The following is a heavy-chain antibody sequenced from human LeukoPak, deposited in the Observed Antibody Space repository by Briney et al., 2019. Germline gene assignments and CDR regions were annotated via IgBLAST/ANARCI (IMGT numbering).Heavy chain of an antibody. Sequence: GASVKVSCKASGYTFTSYGILWVRQAPGQGLEWMGWISAYNGNTNYAQKLQGRVTMTTDTSTSTAYMELRSLRSDDTAVYYCARFARRDGYNYERLMDYWGQGTLVTVSS. J-gene: IGHJ4*02. V-gene: IGHV1-18*01. CDR3: ARFARRDGYNYERLMDY. D-gene: IGHD5-24*01. CDR1: GYTFTSYG. CDR2: ISAYNGNT.